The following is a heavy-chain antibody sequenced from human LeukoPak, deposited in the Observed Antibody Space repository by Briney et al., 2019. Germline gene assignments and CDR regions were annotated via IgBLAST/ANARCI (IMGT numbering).Heavy chain of an antibody. CDR2: ISSSSSTI. V-gene: IGHV3-48*04. CDR3: ARDADSGAFDI. CDR1: GFTFSSYS. Sequence: GGSLRLSCAASGFTFSSYSMNWVRQAPGKGLEWVSYISSSSSTIYYADSVKGRFTISRDNAKNSLYLQMNSLRAEDTAVYYCARDADSGAFDIWGQGTMVTVSS. D-gene: IGHD1-26*01. J-gene: IGHJ3*02.